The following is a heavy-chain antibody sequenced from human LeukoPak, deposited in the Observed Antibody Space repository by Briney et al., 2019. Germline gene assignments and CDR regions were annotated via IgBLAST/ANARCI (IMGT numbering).Heavy chain of an antibody. CDR3: ARRTYDFWSGSTSFHYYMDV. CDR1: GYSISSGYY. CDR2: IYYSGST. D-gene: IGHD3-3*01. V-gene: IGHV4-38-2*01. Sequence: PSETLSLTCAVSGYSISSGYYWGWIRQPPGKGLEWIGSIYYSGSTYYNPSLKSRVTISVDTSKNQFSLKLSSVTAADTAVYYCARRTYDFWSGSTSFHYYMDVWGKGTTVTVSS. J-gene: IGHJ6*03.